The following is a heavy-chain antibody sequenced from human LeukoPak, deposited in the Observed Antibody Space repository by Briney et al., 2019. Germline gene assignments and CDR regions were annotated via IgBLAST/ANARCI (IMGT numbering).Heavy chain of an antibody. V-gene: IGHV3-7*01. CDR3: ARGYFQVYYMDV. CDR2: IKQDGSEK. J-gene: IGHJ6*03. D-gene: IGHD3-10*01. Sequence: GGSLRLSCAASGFTFSSYWMTWVRQAPGKGLEWVANIKQDGSEKYYVDSVEGRFTISRDNAKNSLYLQMNSLRAEDTAVYYCARGYFQVYYMDVWGKGTTVTVSS. CDR1: GFTFSSYW.